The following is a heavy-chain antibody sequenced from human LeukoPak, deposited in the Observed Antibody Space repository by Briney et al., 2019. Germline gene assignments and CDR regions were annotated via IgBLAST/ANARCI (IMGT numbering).Heavy chain of an antibody. V-gene: IGHV4-59*01. CDR3: ARTRYCSGATCYSPELFDS. CDR1: DGSMTNYH. D-gene: IGHD2-15*01. J-gene: IGHJ4*02. CDR2: IYNIETT. Sequence: SGTLSLTCTVSDGSMTNYHWTWIRQSPGKAPEYIGYIYNIETTNYNPSLKSRVTVSVDMSKKKFSLRLNSVTAADTAVYYCARTRYCSGATCYSPELFDSWGQGTLVTVSS.